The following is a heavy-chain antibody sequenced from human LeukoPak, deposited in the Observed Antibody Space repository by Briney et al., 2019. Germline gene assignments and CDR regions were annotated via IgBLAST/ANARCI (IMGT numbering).Heavy chain of an antibody. CDR3: ARDGGSSYGMGVFDY. J-gene: IGHJ4*02. CDR2: INPNSGGT. CDR1: GYTFTGYY. Sequence: ASVKVSCKASGYTFTGYYMHWVRQAPGQGLEWMGWINPNSGGTNYAQKFQGRVTMTRDTSISTAYMELSRLRSDDTAVYYCARDGGSSYGMGVFDYWGQGTLVTVSS. D-gene: IGHD5-18*01. V-gene: IGHV1-2*02.